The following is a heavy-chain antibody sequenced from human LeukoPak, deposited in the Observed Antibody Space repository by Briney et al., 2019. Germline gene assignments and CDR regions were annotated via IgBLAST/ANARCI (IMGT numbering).Heavy chain of an antibody. D-gene: IGHD6-13*01. Sequence: SETLSLTCTVSGGSISSSSYYWGWIRQPPGKGLEWIGSIYYSGSTYYNPSLKSRVTISVDTSKNQFSLKLSSVTAADTAVYYCATYRGYPVEYWGQGTLVTVSS. V-gene: IGHV4-39*01. J-gene: IGHJ4*02. CDR2: IYYSGST. CDR1: GGSISSSSYY. CDR3: ATYRGYPVEY.